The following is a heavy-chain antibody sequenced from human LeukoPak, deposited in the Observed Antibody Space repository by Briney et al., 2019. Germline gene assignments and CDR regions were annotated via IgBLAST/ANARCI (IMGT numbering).Heavy chain of an antibody. V-gene: IGHV3-23*01. D-gene: IGHD3-10*01. J-gene: IGHJ4*02. Sequence: PGGSLRLSCAASGFTFSSYSMNWVRQAPGKGLEWVSAISGGGGTTYYADSVKGRFTISRDSSKNTLYLQMNSLRAEDTAVYYCAKDSMVRGANDYWGQGTLVTVSS. CDR3: AKDSMVRGANDY. CDR2: ISGGGGTT. CDR1: GFTFSSYS.